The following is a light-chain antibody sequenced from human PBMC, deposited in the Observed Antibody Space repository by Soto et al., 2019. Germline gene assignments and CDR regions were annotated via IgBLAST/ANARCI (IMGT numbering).Light chain of an antibody. Sequence: QSALTQPPSASGSPGQSVTISCTGTSSDVGGYNYVSWYQQYPGKALKLMIYEVSKRPSGVPDRFSGSKSGKTASLTVSGLQPEDEADYYCTSYAGSNIWVFGGGTKLTVL. CDR3: TSYAGSNIWV. CDR1: SSDVGGYNY. J-gene: IGLJ3*02. V-gene: IGLV2-8*01. CDR2: EVS.